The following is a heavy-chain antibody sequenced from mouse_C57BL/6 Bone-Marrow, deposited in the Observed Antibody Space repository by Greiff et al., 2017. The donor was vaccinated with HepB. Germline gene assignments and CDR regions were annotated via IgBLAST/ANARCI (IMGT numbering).Heavy chain of an antibody. CDR3: ARGYYDYDGVDY. CDR1: GYTFTSYW. J-gene: IGHJ2*01. Sequence: QVQLQQPGAELVKPGASVKLSCKASGYTFTSYWMQWVNQRPGQGLEWIGEIDPSDSYTNYNQKFKGKATLTVDTSSSTAYMQLSSLTSEDSAVYYCARGYYDYDGVDYWGQGTTLTVSS. D-gene: IGHD2-4*01. V-gene: IGHV1-50*01. CDR2: IDPSDSYT.